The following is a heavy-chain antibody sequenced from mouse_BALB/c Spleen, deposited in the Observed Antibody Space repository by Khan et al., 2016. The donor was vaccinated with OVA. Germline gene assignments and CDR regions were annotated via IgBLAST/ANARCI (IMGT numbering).Heavy chain of an antibody. V-gene: IGHV3-2*02. CDR3: ARGRLLLRHPHYIDY. J-gene: IGHJ2*01. D-gene: IGHD1-1*01. Sequence: VQLKESGPGLLKPSQSLSLSCTVTGYSITSDYARNVIRQFPGNILELMAFSIYSGSTTYSPSLRSRISITRDTSKNQFFLQLNSVTTEDTATYYCARGRLLLRHPHYIDYWGQGTTLTVSS. CDR2: SIYSGST. CDR1: GYSITSDYA.